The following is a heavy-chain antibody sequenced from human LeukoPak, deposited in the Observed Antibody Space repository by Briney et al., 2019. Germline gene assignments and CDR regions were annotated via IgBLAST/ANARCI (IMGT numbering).Heavy chain of an antibody. V-gene: IGHV3-20*04. CDR3: HSYDSSGYFDY. J-gene: IGHJ4*02. CDR1: GFTFDDYG. D-gene: IGHD3-22*01. Sequence: GGSLRLSCAASGFTFDDYGMSWVRQVPGKGLEWVSGINWNGGDTGYADSVKGRFTISRDNAKNTLYLQMNSLRAEDTAVYYCHSYDSSGYFDYWGQGTLVTVSS. CDR2: INWNGGDT.